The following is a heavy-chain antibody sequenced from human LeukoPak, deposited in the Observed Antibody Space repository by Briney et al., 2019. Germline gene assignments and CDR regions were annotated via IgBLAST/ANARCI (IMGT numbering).Heavy chain of an antibody. D-gene: IGHD3-3*01. CDR2: IKQDGSEK. Sequence: GGSLRLSCAASGFTFSSYWMSWVRQAPGKGLEWVANIKQDGSEKYYVDSVKGRFTISRDNAKNSLYLQMNSLRAEDTAVYYCARVRADSAYYDFWSGFVGNYYYYYYMDVWGKGTTVTVSS. J-gene: IGHJ6*03. CDR3: ARVRADSAYYDFWSGFVGNYYYYYYMDV. V-gene: IGHV3-7*01. CDR1: GFTFSSYW.